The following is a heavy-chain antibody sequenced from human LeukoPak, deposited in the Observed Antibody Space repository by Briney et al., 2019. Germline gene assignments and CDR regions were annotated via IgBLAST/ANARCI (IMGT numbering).Heavy chain of an antibody. J-gene: IGHJ5*02. CDR2: ISGSGGST. Sequence: PGGSRRLSCAASGFTFSSYAMSWVRQAPGKGLEWVSAISGSGGSTYYADSVKGRFTISRDNSKNTLYLQMNSLRAEDTAVYYCAKDEMTTVVNGGTREEYNWFDPWGQGTLVTVSS. D-gene: IGHD4-17*01. CDR3: AKDEMTTVVNGGTREEYNWFDP. V-gene: IGHV3-23*01. CDR1: GFTFSSYA.